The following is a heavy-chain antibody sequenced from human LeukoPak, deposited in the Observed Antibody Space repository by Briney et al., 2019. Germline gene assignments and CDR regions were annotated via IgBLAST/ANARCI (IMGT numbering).Heavy chain of an antibody. D-gene: IGHD1-26*01. CDR1: GGSISSYY. CDR2: FHYSGST. CDR3: ARGGNYWPQWWFDP. Sequence: SETLSLTCTVSGGSISSYYWSWIRQTPGKGLEWIGYFHYSGSTNYNPSLKSRVTISVDTSKNVFSLQLSSVTPADTAVYYCARGGNYWPQWWFDPWGRGTLVSVSS. V-gene: IGHV4-59*01. J-gene: IGHJ5*02.